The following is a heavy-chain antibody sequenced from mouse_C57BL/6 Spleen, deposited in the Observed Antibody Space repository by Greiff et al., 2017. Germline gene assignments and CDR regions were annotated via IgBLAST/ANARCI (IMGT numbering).Heavy chain of an antibody. V-gene: IGHV1-64*01. J-gene: IGHJ2*01. CDR1: GYTFTSYW. Sequence: QVQLQQPGAELVKPGASVKLSCKASGYTFTSYWMHWVKQRPGQGLEWIGMIHPNSGSTNYNEKFKSKATLTVDTSSSTAYMQLSSLTSEDSAVYYCARGDDYDEGYVDDWGQGTTLTVSS. D-gene: IGHD2-4*01. CDR2: IHPNSGST. CDR3: ARGDDYDEGYVDD.